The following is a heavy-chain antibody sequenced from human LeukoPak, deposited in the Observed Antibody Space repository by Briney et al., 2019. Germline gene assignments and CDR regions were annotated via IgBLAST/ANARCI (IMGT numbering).Heavy chain of an antibody. CDR1: GYTFTGYY. CDR3: ARARGIVATGLMDV. J-gene: IGHJ6*03. V-gene: IGHV1-2*02. CDR2: INPNSGGT. Sequence: GASVKVSCKASGYTFTGYYMHWVRQAPGQGLEWMGWINPNSGGTNYAQKFQGRVTMTRDTSISTAYMELSRLRSDDTAVYYCARARGIVATGLMDVWGKGTTVTVSS. D-gene: IGHD5-12*01.